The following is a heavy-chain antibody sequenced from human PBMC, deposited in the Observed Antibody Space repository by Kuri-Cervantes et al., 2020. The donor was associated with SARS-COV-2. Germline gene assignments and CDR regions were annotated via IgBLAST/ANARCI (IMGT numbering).Heavy chain of an antibody. CDR3: AKVFGVGSNIKYFDY. Sequence: GGSLRLSCAASGFTFSSYAMSWVRQAPGKGLEWVSAISGSGGSTYYADSVKGRFTISRDNSKNTLYLQMNSLRVEDTALYYCAKVFGVGSNIKYFDYWGQGTVVTVSS. CDR1: GFTFSSYA. J-gene: IGHJ4*02. CDR2: ISGSGGST. D-gene: IGHD3-10*02. V-gene: IGHV3-23*01.